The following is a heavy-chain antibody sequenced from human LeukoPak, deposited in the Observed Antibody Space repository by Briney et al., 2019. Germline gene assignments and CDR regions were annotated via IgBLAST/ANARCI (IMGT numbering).Heavy chain of an antibody. CDR2: IYYSGST. V-gene: IGHV4-59*01. CDR3: ARGGASKWLRFRYYYYGMDV. J-gene: IGHJ6*02. CDR1: GGSISSYY. Sequence: PSETLSLTCTVSGGSISSYYWSWIRQPPGRGLEWIGYIYYSGSTNYNPSLKSRVTISVDTSKNQFSLKLSSVTAADTAVYYCARGGASKWLRFRYYYYGMDVWGQGTTVTVSS. D-gene: IGHD5-12*01.